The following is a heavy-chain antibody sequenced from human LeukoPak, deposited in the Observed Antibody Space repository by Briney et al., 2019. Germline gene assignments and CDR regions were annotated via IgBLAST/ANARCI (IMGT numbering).Heavy chain of an antibody. CDR2: MNPNSGNT. CDR3: ARVMPPYYGSGIESWFDP. V-gene: IGHV1-8*01. D-gene: IGHD3-10*01. Sequence: ASVKVSCKASGYTFTSYDINWVRQATGQGLEWMGWMNPNSGNTGYAQKFQGRVTMTRNTSISTAYMELSSLRSEDTAVYYCARVMPPYYGSGIESWFDPWGQGTLVTVSS. J-gene: IGHJ5*02. CDR1: GYTFTSYD.